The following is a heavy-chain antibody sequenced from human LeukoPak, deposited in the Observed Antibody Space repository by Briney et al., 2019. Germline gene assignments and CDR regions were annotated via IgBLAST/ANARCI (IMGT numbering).Heavy chain of an antibody. V-gene: IGHV3-23*01. CDR2: ISGSGGST. Sequence: GGSLRLSCVASGFSFNGDWMSWVRQAPGKGLEWVSAISGSGGSTYYADSVKGRFTISRDNSKNTLYLQMNSLRAEDTAVYYCAKDMVATSFDYWGQGTLVTVSS. J-gene: IGHJ4*02. D-gene: IGHD5-12*01. CDR1: GFSFNGDW. CDR3: AKDMVATSFDY.